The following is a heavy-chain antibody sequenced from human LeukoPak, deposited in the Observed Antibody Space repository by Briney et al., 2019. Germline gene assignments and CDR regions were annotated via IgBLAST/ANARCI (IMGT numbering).Heavy chain of an antibody. V-gene: IGHV3-30-3*01. CDR3: ARWAMVRGVIGHY. CDR1: GFTFSTYA. D-gene: IGHD3-10*01. J-gene: IGHJ4*02. CDR2: ISYDGTSK. Sequence: SGGSLRLSCAASGFTFSTYAMQWVRQAPGEGLEWVAVISYDGTSKYYADSVKGRFTISRDNSKNTLYLQMNSLRPEDTAVYYCARWAMVRGVIGHYWGQGTLVTVSS.